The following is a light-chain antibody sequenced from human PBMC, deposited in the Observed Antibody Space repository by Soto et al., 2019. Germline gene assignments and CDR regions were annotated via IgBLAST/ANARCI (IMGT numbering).Light chain of an antibody. CDR2: GND. CDR3: ASWDDSLNGVV. V-gene: IGLV1-44*01. J-gene: IGLJ2*01. CDR1: SSNIGSNT. Sequence: QSVLTQPPSASGTPGQRVSISCSGGSSNIGSNTVNWYQQLPGAAPKLFIFGNDARPSGVPDRFSGSKSGTSASLAISGLQSEDEADYYCASWDDSLNGVVFGGGTQLTVL.